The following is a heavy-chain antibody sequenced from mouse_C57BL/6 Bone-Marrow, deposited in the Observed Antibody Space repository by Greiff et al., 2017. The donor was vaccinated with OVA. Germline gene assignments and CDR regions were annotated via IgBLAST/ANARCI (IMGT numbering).Heavy chain of an antibody. J-gene: IGHJ4*01. V-gene: IGHV5-6*01. CDR2: ISSGGSYT. CDR1: GFTFSSYG. Sequence: EVKVVESGGDLVKPGGSLKLSCAASGFTFSSYGMSWVRQTPDKRLEWVATISSGGSYTYYPDSVKGRFTISGDKAKNTLYLQMSSLKSEDTAMYYGARELTGLYYYAMDYWGQGTSVTVSS. D-gene: IGHD4-1*01. CDR3: ARELTGLYYYAMDY.